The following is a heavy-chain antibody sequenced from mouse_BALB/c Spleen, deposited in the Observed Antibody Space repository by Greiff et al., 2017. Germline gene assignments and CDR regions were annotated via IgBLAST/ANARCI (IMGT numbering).Heavy chain of an antibody. CDR3: TRRGFGYGSFDY. D-gene: IGHD1-1*01. J-gene: IGHJ2*01. Sequence: QVQLQQPGAELVRPGASVKLSCKASGYTFTSYWINWVKQRPGQGLEWIGNIYPSDSYTNYNQKFKDKATLTVDKSSSTAYMQLSSPTSEDSAVYYCTRRGFGYGSFDYWGQGTTLTVSS. V-gene: IGHV1-69*02. CDR1: GYTFTSYW. CDR2: IYPSDSYT.